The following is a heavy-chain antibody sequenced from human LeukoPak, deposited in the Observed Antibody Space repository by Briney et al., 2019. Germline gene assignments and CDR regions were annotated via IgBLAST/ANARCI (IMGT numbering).Heavy chain of an antibody. CDR3: AAQAYCGGDCLTEH. CDR1: GGSISSGGYS. V-gene: IGHV4-30-2*01. Sequence: PSETLSLTCAVSGGSISSGGYSWSWIRQPPGKGLEWIGYIYHSGSTYYNPSLKSRVTISVDRSKNQFSLKLSSVTAADTAVYYCAAQAYCGGDCLTEHWGQGTLVTVSS. D-gene: IGHD2-21*02. CDR2: IYHSGST. J-gene: IGHJ1*01.